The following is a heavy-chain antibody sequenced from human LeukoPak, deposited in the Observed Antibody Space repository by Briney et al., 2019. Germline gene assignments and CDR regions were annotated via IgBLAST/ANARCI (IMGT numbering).Heavy chain of an antibody. CDR1: GGSFSSGSYY. CDR3: ARGDYDFWSGWSYFDY. J-gene: IGHJ4*02. D-gene: IGHD3-3*01. V-gene: IGHV4-61*01. CDR2: IYYSGST. Sequence: PSETLSLTCTVSGGSFSSGSYYWSWIRQPPGTGLEWIGYIYYSGSTNYNPSLKSRVTISVDTSKNQFSLKLSSVTAADTAVYYCARGDYDFWSGWSYFDYWGQGTLVTVSS.